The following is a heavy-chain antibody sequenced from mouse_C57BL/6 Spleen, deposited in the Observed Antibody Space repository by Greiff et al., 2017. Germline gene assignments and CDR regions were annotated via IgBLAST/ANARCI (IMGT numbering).Heavy chain of an antibody. J-gene: IGHJ4*01. V-gene: IGHV5-4*01. Sequence: EVMLVESGGGLVKPGGSLKLSCAASGFTFSSYAMSWVRQTPEKRLEWVATISDGGSYTYYPDNVKGRFTISRDNAKNNPYLQMSHLKSEDTAMYYSARDGDPPMDYWGQGTSVTVSS. CDR1: GFTFSSYA. CDR2: ISDGGSYT. D-gene: IGHD2-13*01. CDR3: ARDGDPPMDY.